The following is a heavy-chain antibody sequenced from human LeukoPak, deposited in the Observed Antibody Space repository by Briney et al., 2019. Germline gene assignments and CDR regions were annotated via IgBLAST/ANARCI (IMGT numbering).Heavy chain of an antibody. D-gene: IGHD6-13*01. J-gene: IGHJ4*02. V-gene: IGHV4-4*07. CDR3: AREVWQQLARVIDY. CDR2: IYTSGST. CDR1: GGSISSYY. Sequence: PSETLSLTCTVSGGSISSYYWSWIRQPAGKGLEWIGRIYTSGSTNYNPSLKSRVTMSVDTSKNQFSLKLSSVTAADTAVYYCAREVWQQLARVIDYWGQGTLVTVSS.